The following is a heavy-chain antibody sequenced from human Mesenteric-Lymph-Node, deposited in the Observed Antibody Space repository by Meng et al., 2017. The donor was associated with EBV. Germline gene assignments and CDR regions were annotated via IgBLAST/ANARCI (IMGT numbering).Heavy chain of an antibody. CDR3: ARDGSGDGYTFDY. CDR2: ISPYNGNT. J-gene: IGHJ4*02. Sequence: QVQPLQSGAEVKKPGASVKVSCKDSGYTFTNYGINWVRQAPGQGIEWMGGISPYNGNTYSAQKFQGRVTMTTDTSTDTAYIELRSLRSDDTAVYSCARDGSGDGYTFDYWGQGTLVTVSS. D-gene: IGHD5-24*01. V-gene: IGHV1-18*01. CDR1: GYTFTNYG.